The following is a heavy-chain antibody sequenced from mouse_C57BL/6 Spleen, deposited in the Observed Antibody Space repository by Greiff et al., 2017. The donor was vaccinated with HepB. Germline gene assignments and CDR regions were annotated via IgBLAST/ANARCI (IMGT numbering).Heavy chain of an antibody. V-gene: IGHV5-4*01. CDR2: ISDGGSYT. Sequence: EVMLVESGGGLVKPGGSLKLSCAASGFTFSSYAMSWVRQTPEKRLEWVATISDGGSYTYYPDNVKGRFTISRDNAKNNLSLQMSHLKSEDTAMYYCARDDPEGFAYWGQGTLVTVSA. CDR1: GFTFSSYA. CDR3: ARDDPEGFAY. J-gene: IGHJ3*01.